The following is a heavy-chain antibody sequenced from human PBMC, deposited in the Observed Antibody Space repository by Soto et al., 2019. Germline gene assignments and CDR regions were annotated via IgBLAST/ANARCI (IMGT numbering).Heavy chain of an antibody. J-gene: IGHJ6*03. V-gene: IGHV4-34*01. CDR2: INDSGNI. CDR1: GGSFSGYQ. CDR3: ARGLILWVGEVSRRGGYYYYMDV. D-gene: IGHD3-10*01. Sequence: QVQLQQWGAGLLKPSETLSLTCAVYGGSFSGYQWSWIRQTPGKGLEWIGEINDSGNINYNPSLKGRGTIFPDTPKEAISLKVSSGAAADPAVEFCARGLILWVGEVSRRGGYYYYMDVWGKGTTVTVSS.